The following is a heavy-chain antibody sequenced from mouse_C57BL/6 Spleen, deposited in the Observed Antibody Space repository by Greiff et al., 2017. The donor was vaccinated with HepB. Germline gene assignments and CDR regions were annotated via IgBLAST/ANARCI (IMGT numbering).Heavy chain of an antibody. CDR3: ARRENYGCFDY. V-gene: IGHV1-42*01. Sequence: EVQLQQSGPELVKPGASVKISCKASGYSFTGYYMNWVKQSPEKSLEWIGEINPSTGGTTYNQKFKAKATLTVDKSSSTAYMQLKSLTSEDSAVYYCARRENYGCFDYWGQGTTLTVSS. D-gene: IGHD2-2*01. CDR2: INPSTGGT. J-gene: IGHJ2*01. CDR1: GYSFTGYY.